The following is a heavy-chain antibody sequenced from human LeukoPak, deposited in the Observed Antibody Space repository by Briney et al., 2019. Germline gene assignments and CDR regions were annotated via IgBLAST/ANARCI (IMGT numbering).Heavy chain of an antibody. J-gene: IGHJ5*02. CDR3: ARVLWFGEGLHWFDP. CDR2: IYYSGST. D-gene: IGHD3-10*01. Sequence: SQTLSLTCTVSGGSISSGDYYWSWIRHPPGKGLEWIGYIYYSGSTYYNPSLKSRVTISVDTSKNQFSLKLSSVTAADTAVYYCARVLWFGEGLHWFDPWGQGTLVTVSA. CDR1: GGSISSGDYY. V-gene: IGHV4-30-4*08.